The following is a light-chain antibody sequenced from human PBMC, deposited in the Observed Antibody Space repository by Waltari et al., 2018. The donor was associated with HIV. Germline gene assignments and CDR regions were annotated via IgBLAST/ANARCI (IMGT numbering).Light chain of an antibody. CDR3: TSYLSSSSPE. CDR2: EVT. Sequence: QSALAQPASVSGSPGQSITISRTGVGSDLYNDVSWYPHHPGKSPKVILYEVTNRPSGVSHRFSGSKSGNTASLTISGLQSEDEADYFCTSYLSSSSPEFGGGTRVTVL. V-gene: IGLV2-14*01. CDR1: GSDLYND. J-gene: IGLJ3*02.